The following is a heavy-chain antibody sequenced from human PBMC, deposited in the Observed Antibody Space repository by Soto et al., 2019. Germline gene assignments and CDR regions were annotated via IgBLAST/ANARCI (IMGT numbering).Heavy chain of an antibody. D-gene: IGHD4-17*01. V-gene: IGHV3-23*01. Sequence: PGGSLRLSCAASGFTFSSYGMSWGRQAPGKGLEWVSAISGSGGSTYYADSVKGRFTISRDHSKNTLFLQMNSLRAEDTAVYYCAKNRALLYGDLDYWGQGTLVTVS. CDR3: AKNRALLYGDLDY. J-gene: IGHJ4*02. CDR1: GFTFSSYG. CDR2: ISGSGGST.